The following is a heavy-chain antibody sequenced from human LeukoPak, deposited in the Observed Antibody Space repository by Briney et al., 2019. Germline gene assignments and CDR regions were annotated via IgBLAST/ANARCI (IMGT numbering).Heavy chain of an antibody. CDR2: IYNNGIT. CDR1: GDSISSTTYY. J-gene: IGHJ6*03. Sequence: SETLSLTCTVSGDSISSTTYYWGWIRQPPGKGLEWIGSIYNNGITYYNPSLKSRVTISVDTSNSHFSLKLSSVTAADTAVYYCARDRNPQPYYYYMDVWGKGTTVTVSS. V-gene: IGHV4-39*07. D-gene: IGHD1-14*01. CDR3: ARDRNPQPYYYYMDV.